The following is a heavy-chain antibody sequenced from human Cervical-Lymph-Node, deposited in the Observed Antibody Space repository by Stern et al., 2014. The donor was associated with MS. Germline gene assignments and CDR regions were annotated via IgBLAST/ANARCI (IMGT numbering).Heavy chain of an antibody. Sequence: VQLVESGAEVKKPGSSVKVSCKASGGTFSSYAIRWVRQAPGQGLEWMGGILPIFGKANYAHKFKGRFTITADESTSTAYMELSSLRSEDTAGYYCARGELKEGLVRGMDVWGQGTTVTVSS. J-gene: IGHJ6*02. CDR1: GGTFSSYA. D-gene: IGHD1-26*01. CDR2: ILPIFGKA. CDR3: ARGELKEGLVRGMDV. V-gene: IGHV1-69*01.